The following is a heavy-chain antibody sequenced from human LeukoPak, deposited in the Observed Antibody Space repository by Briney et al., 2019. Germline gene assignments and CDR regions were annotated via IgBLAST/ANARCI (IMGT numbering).Heavy chain of an antibody. CDR1: NFAFSSYS. CDR3: ARGGSYDYWTGYRTDY. V-gene: IGHV3-30*04. Sequence: PGRSLRLSCAASNFAFSSYSMHWVRQAPGKGLEWVAVISYDESNIYNAASVKGRFSISRDNSKNTLFLQMNSLRAEDTAVYFCARGGSYDYWTGYRTDYWGQGTLVTVSS. CDR2: ISYDESNI. J-gene: IGHJ4*02. D-gene: IGHD3-3*01.